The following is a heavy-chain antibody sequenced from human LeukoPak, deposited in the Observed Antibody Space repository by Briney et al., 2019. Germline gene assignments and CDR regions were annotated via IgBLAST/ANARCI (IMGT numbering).Heavy chain of an antibody. CDR1: GFTFSRYN. Sequence: PGGSLRLSCAASGFTFSRYNMNWVRQAPGKGLEWVSSITSCSSYIYYADSVKGRFTISRDNAKNSLYLQMNSLRAEDTAVYYCARDPYSGSYGNYYYYFMDVWGKGTTVTISS. CDR3: ARDPYSGSYGNYYYYFMDV. V-gene: IGHV3-21*01. D-gene: IGHD1-26*01. J-gene: IGHJ6*03. CDR2: ITSCSSYI.